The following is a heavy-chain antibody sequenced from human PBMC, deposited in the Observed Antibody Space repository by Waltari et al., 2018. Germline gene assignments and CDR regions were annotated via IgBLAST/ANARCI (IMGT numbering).Heavy chain of an antibody. J-gene: IGHJ6*02. Sequence: VQVVESGGGLIQPGRSLRLSCVASGFTFDDYAMHWVRQRPGKGLEWIGRSYPSGSTNYSPSLNSRVTISVDTSKSQFSLKLSSVTAADTAVYYCARGRCISTWFCQYYGVDVWGQGATVIVSS. D-gene: IGHD2-8*01. CDR2: SYPSGST. V-gene: IGHV4-4*09. CDR3: ARGRCISTWFCQYYGVDV. CDR1: GFTFDDYA.